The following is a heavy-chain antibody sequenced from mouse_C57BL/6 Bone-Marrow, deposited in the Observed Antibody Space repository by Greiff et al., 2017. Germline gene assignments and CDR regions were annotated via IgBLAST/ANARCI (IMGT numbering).Heavy chain of an antibody. CDR2: IYPRSGNT. Sequence: VKLMESGAELARPGASVKLSCKASGYTFTSYGISWVKQRTGQGLEWIGEIYPRSGNTYYNEKFKGKATLTADKSSSTAYMELRSLTSEDSAVYFCARCYSNPFAYWGQGTLVTVSA. CDR3: ARCYSNPFAY. CDR1: GYTFTSYG. V-gene: IGHV1-81*01. D-gene: IGHD2-5*01. J-gene: IGHJ3*01.